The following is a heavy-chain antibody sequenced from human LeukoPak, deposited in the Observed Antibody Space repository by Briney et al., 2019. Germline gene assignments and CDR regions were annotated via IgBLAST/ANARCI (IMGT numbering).Heavy chain of an antibody. CDR2: ISGSGGRT. D-gene: IGHD6-13*01. Sequence: XXAAXGFTFSSYAMXWVRQAAGKGVEWVSGISGSGGRTDYADAVRRRFTISRDNSKNTLYLQMNSLRAEDTAVYYCAKEMKYSSSWTDYWGQGTLVTVSS. J-gene: IGHJ4*02. CDR1: GFTFSSYA. CDR3: AKEMKYSSSWTDY. V-gene: IGHV3-23*01.